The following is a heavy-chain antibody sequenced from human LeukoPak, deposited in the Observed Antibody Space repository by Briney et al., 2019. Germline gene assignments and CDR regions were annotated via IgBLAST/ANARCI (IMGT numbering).Heavy chain of an antibody. CDR3: ARLIYGDSGPLDY. J-gene: IGHJ4*02. D-gene: IGHD4-17*01. CDR1: GGSISSYY. CDR2: IYYSGST. Sequence: PSETLSLTCTVSGGSISSYYWSWIRQPPGKGLEWIGYIYYSGSTNYNPSLKSRVTISVDTSKNQFSLKLSSVTAADTAVYYCARLIYGDSGPLDYWGQGTLVTASS. V-gene: IGHV4-59*01.